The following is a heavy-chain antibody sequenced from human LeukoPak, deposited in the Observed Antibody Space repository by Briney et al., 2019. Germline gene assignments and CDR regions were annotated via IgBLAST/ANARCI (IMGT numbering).Heavy chain of an antibody. D-gene: IGHD2-8*01. CDR3: ARDPTRGVGYYYYYMDV. CDR1: GYTFTDYY. CDR2: INPNSGGT. V-gene: IGHV1-2*06. J-gene: IGHJ6*03. Sequence: ASVKVSCKASGYTFTDYYMRWVRQAPGQGREWVGRINPNSGGTNYAQKFQGRVTMTRDTSISTAYMELSRLRSDDTAVYYCARDPTRGVGYYYYYMDVWGKGTTVTVSS.